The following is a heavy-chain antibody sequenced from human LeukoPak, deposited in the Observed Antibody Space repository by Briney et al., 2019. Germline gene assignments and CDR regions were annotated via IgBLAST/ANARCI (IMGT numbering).Heavy chain of an antibody. Sequence: PGGSLRLSCAASGFTFSNYAMHWVRQAPGKGPEWVALIPYDGSNKFYADSVKGRFPIYRDNSKKTLDLQMNSLRPDGTAVVYCARGGEHYVSSGGAFDIWGRGTVVTVS. J-gene: IGHJ3*02. D-gene: IGHD3-22*01. CDR3: ARGGEHYVSSGGAFDI. V-gene: IGHV3-30*04. CDR1: GFTFSNYA. CDR2: IPYDGSNK.